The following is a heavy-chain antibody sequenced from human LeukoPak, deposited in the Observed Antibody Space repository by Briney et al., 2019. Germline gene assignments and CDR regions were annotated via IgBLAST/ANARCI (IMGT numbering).Heavy chain of an antibody. CDR2: IYSGGGT. J-gene: IGHJ4*02. Sequence: GGSLRLSCAASGITVSTNYMSWVRQAPGEGLEWVSVIYSGGGTSYADSVKGRFTISRDNSKNTLYLQMNSPRAEDTAVYYCAKEGPSSYYYDSSGYYDYWGQGTLVTVSS. CDR1: GITVSTNY. CDR3: AKEGPSSYYYDSSGYYDY. V-gene: IGHV3-53*01. D-gene: IGHD3-22*01.